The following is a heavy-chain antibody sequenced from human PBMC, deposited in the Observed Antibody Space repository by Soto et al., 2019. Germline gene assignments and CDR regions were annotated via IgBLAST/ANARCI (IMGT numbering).Heavy chain of an antibody. D-gene: IGHD4-4*01. J-gene: IGHJ4*02. Sequence: PSETLSLTCTVSGGSISSSSYYWGWIRQPPGKGLEWIGSIYYSGSTYYNPSLKSRVTISVDTSKNQFSLKLSSVTAAGTAVYYCARVPVTTGYYYFDYWGQGTLVTVSS. CDR2: IYYSGST. V-gene: IGHV4-39*01. CDR1: GGSISSSSYY. CDR3: ARVPVTTGYYYFDY.